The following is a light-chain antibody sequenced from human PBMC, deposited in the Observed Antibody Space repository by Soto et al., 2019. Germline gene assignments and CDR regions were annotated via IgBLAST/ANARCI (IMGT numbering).Light chain of an antibody. CDR1: QSVSSN. CDR2: GAS. J-gene: IGKJ1*01. V-gene: IGKV3-15*01. Sequence: EIVMTQSPATLSVSPGERATLSCRASQSVSSNLAWYQQKPGQAPRLLIYGASTRATGIPARFSGSGSGTEFTLTISSRQSEDFAVYYCQQYNNWRPQTFGQGTKVEIK. CDR3: QQYNNWRPQT.